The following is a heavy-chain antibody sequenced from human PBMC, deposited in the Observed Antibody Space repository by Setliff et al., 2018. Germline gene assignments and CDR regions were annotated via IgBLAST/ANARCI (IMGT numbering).Heavy chain of an antibody. V-gene: IGHV1-24*01. Sequence: ASVKVSCKVSGYRLIEVSMHWVRQAPGKGLEWMGGFDPEDEETIYAQKFQGRVTMTSDTSASTAYMELNSLRSEDTALYYCARGGGVNDDNSGFYRSFDYWGPGTLVTVSS. CDR2: FDPEDEET. CDR1: GYRLIEVS. CDR3: ARGGGVNDDNSGFYRSFDY. D-gene: IGHD3-22*01. J-gene: IGHJ4*02.